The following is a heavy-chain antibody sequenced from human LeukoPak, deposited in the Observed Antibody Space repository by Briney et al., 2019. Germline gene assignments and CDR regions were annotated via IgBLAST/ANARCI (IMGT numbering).Heavy chain of an antibody. CDR1: GVTFSSYR. D-gene: IGHD2-15*01. V-gene: IGHV3-21*01. CDR3: TIYDCSGGSSSSFAS. CDR2: ISSSSGYI. J-gene: IGHJ4*02. Sequence: GGSLRLSCAASGVTFSSYRMNWVCEAPGKGLEWVSSISSSSGYIYYAESVKARFTISRDNAKTSLYLQMKSMRAEDTAVYYCTIYDCSGGSSSSFASWGQGTLVTASS.